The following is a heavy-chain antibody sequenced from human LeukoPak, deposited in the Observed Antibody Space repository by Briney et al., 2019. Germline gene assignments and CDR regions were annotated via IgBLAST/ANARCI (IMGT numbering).Heavy chain of an antibody. CDR1: GYAFTDYT. D-gene: IGHD7-27*01. V-gene: IGHV1-3*01. Sequence: GASVKVSCKASGYAFTDYTIHWVRQAPGQRLEWMGWINAGNGNTKYSQKFQGRVTITRDTSASTAYMELSSLRSEDTAVYYCARPGLGRSSEPPFDYWGQGTLVSVSS. CDR3: ARPGLGRSSEPPFDY. J-gene: IGHJ4*02. CDR2: INAGNGNT.